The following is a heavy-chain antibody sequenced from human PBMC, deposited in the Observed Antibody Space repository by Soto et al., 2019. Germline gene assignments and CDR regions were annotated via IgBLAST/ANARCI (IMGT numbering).Heavy chain of an antibody. CDR2: VNDRGGST. CDR1: GFTFWNFA. J-gene: IGHJ6*02. Sequence: EAQLFESGGGLVQPGGPLSLFCSTSGFTFWNFAMARFRQGPGKWLEWKSTVNDRGGSTYYADSVKSRFTICRDDSENTLHLQISSLRTDYTAISYCARWGSQTTFYNHSAMDVWCQGTTVNVSS. D-gene: IGHD3-16*01. V-gene: IGHV3-23*01. CDR3: ARWGSQTTFYNHSAMDV.